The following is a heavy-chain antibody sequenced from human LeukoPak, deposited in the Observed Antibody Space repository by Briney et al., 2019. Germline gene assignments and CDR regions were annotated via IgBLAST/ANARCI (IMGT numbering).Heavy chain of an antibody. CDR1: GYTFTGYY. Sequence: ASVKVSCKASGYTFTGYYMHWVRQAPGQGLEWMGWISAYNGNTNYAQKLQGRVTMTTDTSTSTAYMELRSLRSDDTAVYYCARGEHRRRGSGDFDYWGQGTLVTVSS. J-gene: IGHJ4*02. CDR3: ARGEHRRRGSGDFDY. CDR2: ISAYNGNT. D-gene: IGHD6-19*01. V-gene: IGHV1-18*04.